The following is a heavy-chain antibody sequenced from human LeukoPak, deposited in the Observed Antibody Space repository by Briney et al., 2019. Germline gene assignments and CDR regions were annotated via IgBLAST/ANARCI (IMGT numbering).Heavy chain of an antibody. CDR3: ASPEGY. J-gene: IGHJ4*02. Sequence: SETLSLTCTVSGGSISSSYYWGWIRQPPGKGLEWIGSIYYSGSTYYNPSLKSRVTISVDTSKNQFSLKLSSVTAADTAVYYCASPEGYWGQGTLVTVSS. CDR1: GGSISSSYY. V-gene: IGHV4-39*01. CDR2: IYYSGST.